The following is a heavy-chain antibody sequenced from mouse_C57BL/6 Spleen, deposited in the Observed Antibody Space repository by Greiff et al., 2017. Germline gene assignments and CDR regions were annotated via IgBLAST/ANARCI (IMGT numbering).Heavy chain of an antibody. CDR1: GYSITSGYY. CDR3: ASGWDYERNY. D-gene: IGHD2-4*01. CDR2: ISYDGSN. V-gene: IGHV3-6*01. J-gene: IGHJ2*01. Sequence: EVKLMESGPGLVKPSQSLSLTCSVTGYSITSGYYWNWIRQFPGNKLEWMGYISYDGSNNYNPSLKNRISITRDTSKNQFFLKLNSVTTEDTATYYCASGWDYERNYWGQGTTLTVSS.